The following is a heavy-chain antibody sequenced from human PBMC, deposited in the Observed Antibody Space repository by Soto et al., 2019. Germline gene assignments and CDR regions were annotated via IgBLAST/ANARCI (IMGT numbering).Heavy chain of an antibody. CDR3: ARDRKLRC. CDR2: INKDGTET. V-gene: IGHV3-7*05. CDR1: GFTLSNLW. Sequence: EMKLVESGGDLAQPGGSLRLSCVASGFTLSNLWRSWVRQAPGKGLEWVAGINKDGTETYYVDSVKGRFTISRDNARNSVFLQVDSLRAEDTAVYYCARDRKLRCRGQRTLVTVSS. J-gene: IGHJ4*02. D-gene: IGHD2-8*01.